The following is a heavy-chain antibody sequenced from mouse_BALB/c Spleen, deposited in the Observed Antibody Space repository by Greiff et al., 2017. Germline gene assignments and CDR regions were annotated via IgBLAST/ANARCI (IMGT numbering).Heavy chain of an antibody. Sequence: EVQRVESGPGLVKPSQSLSLTCTVTGYSITSDYAWNWIRQFPGNKLEWMGYISYSGSTSYNPSLKSRISITRDTSKNQFFLQLNSVTTEDTATYYCARGAYGNSWFAYWGQGTLVTVSA. CDR3: ARGAYGNSWFAY. CDR2: ISYSGST. D-gene: IGHD2-1*01. V-gene: IGHV3-2*02. J-gene: IGHJ3*01. CDR1: GYSITSDYA.